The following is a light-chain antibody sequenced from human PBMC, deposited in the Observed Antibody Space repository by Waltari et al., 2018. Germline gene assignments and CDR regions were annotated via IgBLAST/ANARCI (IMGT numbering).Light chain of an antibody. V-gene: IGLV2-14*03. CDR1: SRDFGGYNY. Sequence: QSALPQPASVSGSPGQSITISCTVTSRDFGGYNYVSWHQQHPGTAPTLTIYAVTNRPSGVSNRFYGSKSGNTASLTISGLQAEDEADYYCSSYSSSSTLLFGGGTKLTVL. CDR2: AVT. CDR3: SSYSSSSTLL. J-gene: IGLJ2*01.